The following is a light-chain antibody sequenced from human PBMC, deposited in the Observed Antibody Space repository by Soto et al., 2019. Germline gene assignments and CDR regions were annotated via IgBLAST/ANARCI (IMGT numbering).Light chain of an antibody. CDR1: SSDVGGYNY. J-gene: IGLJ2*01. CDR2: DVT. V-gene: IGLV2-8*01. CDR3: SSYAGRNNFVV. Sequence: QSALTQPPSASGSPGQSVTISCTGTSSDVGGYNYVSWYQQHPGKAPKLMIYDVTKRPSGVPDRFSGSKSGNTASLTVSGLQAEDESDYYCSSYAGRNNFVVFGGGTKVTLL.